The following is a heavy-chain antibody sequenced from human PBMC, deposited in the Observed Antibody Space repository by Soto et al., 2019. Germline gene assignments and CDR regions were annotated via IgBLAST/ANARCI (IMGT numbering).Heavy chain of an antibody. D-gene: IGHD3-3*01. J-gene: IGHJ4*02. CDR1: GYSISSGSY. CDR2: IYHGGTT. V-gene: IGHV4-38-2*02. CDR3: ARLAYYDFWSGPQPPRDY. Sequence: SETLSLTCTVSGYSISSGSYWAWIRQPPGKGPEWIASIYHGGTTFYNPSLKSRITISVDTSKNQFSLRLTSVTAADTAVYYCARLAYYDFWSGPQPPRDYWGQGTLVTVSS.